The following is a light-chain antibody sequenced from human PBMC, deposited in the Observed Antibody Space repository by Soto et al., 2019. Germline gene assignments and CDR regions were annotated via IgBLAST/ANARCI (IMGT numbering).Light chain of an antibody. CDR2: DAS. CDR3: QQRSNWPPSIT. V-gene: IGKV3-11*01. J-gene: IGKJ5*01. CDR1: QSVSSY. Sequence: EIVLTQSPGTLSLSPGERATLSCRACQSVSSYLAWYQQKPGQAPRLLIYDASNRATGIPARFSGSGSGTDFTLTISSLEPEDFAVYYCQQRSNWPPSITFGQGTRLEIK.